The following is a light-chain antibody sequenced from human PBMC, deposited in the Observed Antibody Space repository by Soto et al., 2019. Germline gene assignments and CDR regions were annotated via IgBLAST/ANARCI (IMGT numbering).Light chain of an antibody. J-gene: IGKJ4*01. CDR1: QSVRSY. CDR3: QQYNAWQLT. Sequence: EIMMTQSPATLSVSPGERATLSCRASQSVRSYLAWYQQKPGQAPRLLIYGPSTRATGIPARFSGSGSETEFTLTINSLQSEDFGVYYCQQYNAWQLTFGGGTKVDIK. CDR2: GPS. V-gene: IGKV3-15*01.